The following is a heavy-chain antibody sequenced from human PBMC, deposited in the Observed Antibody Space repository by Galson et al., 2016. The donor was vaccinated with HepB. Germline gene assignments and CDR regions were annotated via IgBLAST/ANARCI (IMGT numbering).Heavy chain of an antibody. V-gene: IGHV5-51*01. CDR3: ARRGAGGGPLDF. J-gene: IGHJ4*02. CDR1: GFSFTSYW. CDR2: IFPGDSDT. Sequence: QSGAEVKKPGESLTISCKGSGFSFTSYWIAWVRQMPGKGLEWMGAIFPGDSDTRFSPPFQSRVTMSVDTSKNQFSLELTSVTAADTAIYHCARRGAGGGPLDFWGQGTLVTVSS. D-gene: IGHD2-15*01.